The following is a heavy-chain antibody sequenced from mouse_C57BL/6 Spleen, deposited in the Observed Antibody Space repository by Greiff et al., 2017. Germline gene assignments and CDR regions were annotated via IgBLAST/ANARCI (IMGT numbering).Heavy chain of an antibody. J-gene: IGHJ1*03. V-gene: IGHV5-4*01. CDR2: ISDGGSYT. D-gene: IGHD6-1*01. CDR3: ARDGSPYWYFDV. Sequence: EVQLVESGGGLVKPGGSLKLSCAASGFTFSSYAMSWVRQTPEKRLEWVATISDGGSYTYYPDNVKGRFTISRDNAKNNLYLQMSHLKSEDTAMYYCARDGSPYWYFDVWGTGTTVTVSS. CDR1: GFTFSSYA.